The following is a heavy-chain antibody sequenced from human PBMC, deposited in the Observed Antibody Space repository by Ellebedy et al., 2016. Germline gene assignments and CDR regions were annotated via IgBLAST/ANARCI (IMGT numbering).Heavy chain of an antibody. D-gene: IGHD2-2*01. CDR1: GFTFSDYY. CDR2: ITTSGGTI. CDR3: ARDGAGSGMH. J-gene: IGHJ4*02. V-gene: IGHV3-11*04. Sequence: GESLKISCAASGFTFSDYYMSWIRQAPGKGLEWVSYITTSGGTIYYADSVKGQFTISRDNAKNSLYLQMNSLRAEDTAVYYCARDGAGSGMHWGQGTQVTVSS.